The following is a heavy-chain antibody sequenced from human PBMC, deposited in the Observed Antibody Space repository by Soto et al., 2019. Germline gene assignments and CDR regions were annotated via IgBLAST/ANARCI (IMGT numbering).Heavy chain of an antibody. Sequence: QVQLVQSGAEVKKPGASVKVSCKASGYTFTSYDINWVRQATGQGLEWMGWMNPNSGNTGYAQKFQGRVTMTMNTSISTAYKELSSLRSEDTAVYYCASRGGLIAVGGLDPWGQGTLVTVSS. CDR1: GYTFTSYD. CDR2: MNPNSGNT. J-gene: IGHJ5*02. D-gene: IGHD6-19*01. CDR3: ASRGGLIAVGGLDP. V-gene: IGHV1-8*01.